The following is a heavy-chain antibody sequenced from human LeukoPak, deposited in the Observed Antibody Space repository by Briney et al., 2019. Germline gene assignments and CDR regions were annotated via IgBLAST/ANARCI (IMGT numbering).Heavy chain of an antibody. V-gene: IGHV4-39*07. Sequence: PSETLSLTCTVSGGSISSSSYYWGWIRQPPGKGLEWIGSIYFSGSTYYNPSLKSRVTISVDTSKNQFSLKLSSVTAADTAVYYCARGRRTVAGSLFDYWGQGTLVTVSS. D-gene: IGHD6-13*01. CDR3: ARGRRTVAGSLFDY. CDR1: GGSISSSSYY. CDR2: IYFSGST. J-gene: IGHJ4*02.